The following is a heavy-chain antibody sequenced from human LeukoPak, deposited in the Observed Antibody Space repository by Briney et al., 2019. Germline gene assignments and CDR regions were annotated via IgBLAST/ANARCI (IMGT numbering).Heavy chain of an antibody. V-gene: IGHV1-18*01. D-gene: IGHD2-2*01. CDR3: ARDLIVVVPAAMGNWFDP. J-gene: IGHJ5*02. CDR2: ISAYNGNT. CDR1: GYTFTSYG. Sequence: ASVTVSCKASGYTFTSYGISWVRQAPGQGLEWMGWISAYNGNTNYAQKLQGRVTMTTDTSTSTAYMELRSLRSDDTAVYYCARDLIVVVPAAMGNWFDPWGQGTLVTVSS.